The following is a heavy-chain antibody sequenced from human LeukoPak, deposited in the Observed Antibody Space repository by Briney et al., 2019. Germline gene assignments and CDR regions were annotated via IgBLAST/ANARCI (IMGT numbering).Heavy chain of an antibody. D-gene: IGHD6-13*01. CDR3: ARDPYGSCSSWYFWFDP. Sequence: SETLSLTCTVSCGSISSYYWSWIRQPPGKGLEWIGSIYYSGNTNYNPSLKSRVAISGDTSKNQFSLKLSSVTAADTAVYYCARDPYGSCSSWYFWFDPWGQGTLVTVSS. J-gene: IGHJ5*02. V-gene: IGHV4-59*01. CDR2: IYYSGNT. CDR1: CGSISSYY.